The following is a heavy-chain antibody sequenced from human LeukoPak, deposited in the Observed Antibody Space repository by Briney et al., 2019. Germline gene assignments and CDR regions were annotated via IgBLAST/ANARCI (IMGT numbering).Heavy chain of an antibody. J-gene: IGHJ4*02. V-gene: IGHV1-2*02. CDR2: INPNSGGT. Sequence: ASVKVSCKASEYTFTGYYMHWVRQAPGQGLEWMGWINPNSGGTNYAQKFQGRVTMTRDTSISTAYMELSRLRSDDTAVYYCARANRVSLYYFDYWGQGTLVTVSS. D-gene: IGHD5/OR15-5a*01. CDR1: EYTFTGYY. CDR3: ARANRVSLYYFDY.